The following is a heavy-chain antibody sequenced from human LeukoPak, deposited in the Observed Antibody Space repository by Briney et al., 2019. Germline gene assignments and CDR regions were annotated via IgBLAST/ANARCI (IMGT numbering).Heavy chain of an antibody. CDR1: GYTFTSYG. CDR3: ARSGDYDILTGYPGPPPYCYGMDV. Sequence: ASVKVSCKASGYTFTSYGISWVRQAPGQGLEWMGWISAYNGNTNYAQKLQGRVTMTTDTSTSTAYMELRSLRSDDTAVYYCARSGDYDILTGYPGPPPYCYGMDVWGQGTTVTVSS. J-gene: IGHJ6*02. D-gene: IGHD3-9*01. CDR2: ISAYNGNT. V-gene: IGHV1-18*01.